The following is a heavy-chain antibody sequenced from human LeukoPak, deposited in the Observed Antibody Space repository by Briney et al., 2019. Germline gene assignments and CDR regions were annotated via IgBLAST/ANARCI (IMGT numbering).Heavy chain of an antibody. D-gene: IGHD2-15*01. V-gene: IGHV3-30*02. CDR2: IWYDGSSK. CDR1: GITFRSYG. CDR3: ATDRATQYFDY. Sequence: GGSLRLSCAASGITFRSYGMHWVRQAPGKGLEWVAFIWYDGSSKYYVDSVKGRFTISRDNSRNTLFLQMNSLRAEDTAVYYCATDRATQYFDYWGQGTLVSVSS. J-gene: IGHJ4*02.